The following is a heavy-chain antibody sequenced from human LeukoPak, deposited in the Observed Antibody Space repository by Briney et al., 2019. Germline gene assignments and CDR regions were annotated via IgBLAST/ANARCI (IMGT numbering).Heavy chain of an antibody. CDR3: AKGPVGYCGCGSCYHWFDP. J-gene: IGHJ5*02. Sequence: GGSLRLSCAASGFTFSTYGMHWVRQAPGKGLEWVAFIRYDGSNKDYVDSVKGRFTISRDNSKNTLYLQMNSLRAEDTAVYYCAKGPVGYCGCGSCYHWFDPWGQGTLVTVSS. V-gene: IGHV3-30*02. CDR2: IRYDGSNK. CDR1: GFTFSTYG. D-gene: IGHD2-15*01.